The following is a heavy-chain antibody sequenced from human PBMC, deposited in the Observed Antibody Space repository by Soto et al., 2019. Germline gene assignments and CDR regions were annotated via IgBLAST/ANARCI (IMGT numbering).Heavy chain of an antibody. CDR3: ARDKDREQLGGNYYYALDV. CDR1: GDTFSSFA. V-gene: IGHV1-69*12. D-gene: IGHD1-1*01. Sequence: QVHLVQSGAEMKKPGSSVKVSCKASGDTFSSFAISWVRQAPGQGLEWMGGIIPIFRTPKYGQKFQGRVTITADEPTSTAYMELSSLRSEDTAVYYCARDKDREQLGGNYYYALDVWGQGTTVIVSS. J-gene: IGHJ6*02. CDR2: IIPIFRTP.